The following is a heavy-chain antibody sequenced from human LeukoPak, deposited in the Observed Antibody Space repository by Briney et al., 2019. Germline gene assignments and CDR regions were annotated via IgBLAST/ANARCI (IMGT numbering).Heavy chain of an antibody. CDR2: IIPIFGTV. CDR1: GGTFSSYA. CDR3: ATSDSGCATSDSGYHRERYKCFDP. V-gene: IGHV1-69*06. D-gene: IGHD5-12*01. J-gene: IGHJ5*02. Sequence: GASVKVSCKASGGTFSSYAISWVRQAPGQGLEWMGGIIPIFGTVNYAQKFQGRVTITADKSTSTAYMELSSLRSEDTAVYYCATSDSGCATSDSGYHRERYKCFDPWGQGTLVTVSS.